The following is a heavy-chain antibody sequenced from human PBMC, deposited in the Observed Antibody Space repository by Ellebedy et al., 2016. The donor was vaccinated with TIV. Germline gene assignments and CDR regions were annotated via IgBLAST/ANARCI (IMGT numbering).Heavy chain of an antibody. D-gene: IGHD6-6*01. J-gene: IGHJ5*02. CDR2: IFLCSGKT. Sequence: AASVKVSCKASGCSFSSSSVPLVWLARGQRLEWIGWIFLCSGKTNSAPKFQERVTITRDVSTSTVYMELSSLRSEDTGVYYCAADPKYSNSSWFDTWGQGTLVTASS. V-gene: IGHV1-58*01. CDR3: AADPKYSNSSWFDT. CDR1: GCSFSSSS.